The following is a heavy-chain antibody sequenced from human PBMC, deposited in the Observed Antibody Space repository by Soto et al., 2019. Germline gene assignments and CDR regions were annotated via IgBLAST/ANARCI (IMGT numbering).Heavy chain of an antibody. Sequence: QVQLVESGGGVVQPGRSLRLSCAASGFTFSSYGMPWVRQAPGKGLEWVAVIWYDGSNKYYADSVKGRFTISRDNSKNTLYLQMNSLRAEDTAVYYCACDYSSSWYWGQGTLVTVSS. CDR1: GFTFSSYG. D-gene: IGHD6-13*01. J-gene: IGHJ4*02. V-gene: IGHV3-33*01. CDR3: ACDYSSSWY. CDR2: IWYDGSNK.